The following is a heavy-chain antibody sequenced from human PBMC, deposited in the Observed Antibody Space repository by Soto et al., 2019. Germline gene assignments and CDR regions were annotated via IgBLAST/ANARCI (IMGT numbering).Heavy chain of an antibody. V-gene: IGHV4-31*03. CDR1: GGSINTGGYY. J-gene: IGHJ5*02. CDR2: VFYTGTA. Sequence: QVQLQESGPRLVKPSQTLSLTCTVSGGSINTGGYYWGWIRQLPGEGLEWIGHVFYTGTAFYNPTLKCRTVISIDTSANQFFLKMSSVTAAGTAIYYCASRHDDTVDTFFNVFEPWGQGILVTVSS. CDR3: ASRHDDTVDTFFNVFEP. D-gene: IGHD3-16*01.